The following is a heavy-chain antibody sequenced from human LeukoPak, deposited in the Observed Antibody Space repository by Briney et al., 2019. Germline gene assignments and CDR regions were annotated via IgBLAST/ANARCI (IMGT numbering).Heavy chain of an antibody. D-gene: IGHD1-1*01. CDR3: ARETGTNPAGNYNWFDP. Sequence: ASVKVSCEASGYTFTSYYMHWVRQAPGQGLEWMGIINPSGGSTSYAQKFQGRVTMTRDTSTSTVYMELSSLRSEDTAVYYCARETGTNPAGNYNWFDPWGQGTLVTVSS. V-gene: IGHV1-46*01. CDR1: GYTFTSYY. CDR2: INPSGGST. J-gene: IGHJ5*02.